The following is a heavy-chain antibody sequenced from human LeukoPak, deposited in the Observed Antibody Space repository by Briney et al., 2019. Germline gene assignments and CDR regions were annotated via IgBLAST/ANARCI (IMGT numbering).Heavy chain of an antibody. D-gene: IGHD5-18*01. Sequence: GGSLRLSCAASGFTFSSHWMHWVRQAPGKGLEWVSVIYSGDITYYADSVKGRFTISRDNSKNTLYLQMNSLRAEDTAVYYCARGSGYNYGFPDYWGQGTLVTVSS. CDR3: ARGSGYNYGFPDY. CDR2: IYSGDIT. J-gene: IGHJ4*02. CDR1: GFTFSSHW. V-gene: IGHV3-53*01.